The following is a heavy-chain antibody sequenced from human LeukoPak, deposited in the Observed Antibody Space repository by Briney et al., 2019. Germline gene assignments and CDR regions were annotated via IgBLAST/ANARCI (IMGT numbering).Heavy chain of an antibody. J-gene: IGHJ4*02. D-gene: IGHD1-7*01. V-gene: IGHV7-4-1*02. CDR1: GYTFTGYY. CDR3: ARDRSGGGTTGPFDY. Sequence: VASVKVSCKASGYTFTGYYMHWVRQAPGQGLEWMGWINTNTGNPTYAQGFTGRFVFSLDTSVSTADLQISSLKAEDTAVYYCARDRSGGGTTGPFDYWGQGTLVTVSS. CDR2: INTNTGNP.